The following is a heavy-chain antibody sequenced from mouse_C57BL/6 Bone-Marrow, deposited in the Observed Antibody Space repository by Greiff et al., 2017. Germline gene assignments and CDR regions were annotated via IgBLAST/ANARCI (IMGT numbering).Heavy chain of an antibody. V-gene: IGHV1-4*01. D-gene: IGHD4-1*02. CDR1: GYTFTSYT. CDR3: ARRTLNWDWFAY. CDR2: INPSSGYT. Sequence: QVQLQQSGAELARPGASVKMSCKASGYTFTSYTMHWVKQRPGQGLEWIGYINPSSGYTKYNQKFKDKATLTADKSSSTAYMQLSSLTSEDSAVYYCARRTLNWDWFAYWGQGTLVTVSA. J-gene: IGHJ3*01.